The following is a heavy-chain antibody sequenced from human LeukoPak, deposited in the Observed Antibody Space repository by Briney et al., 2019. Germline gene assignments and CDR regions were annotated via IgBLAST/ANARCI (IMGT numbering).Heavy chain of an antibody. J-gene: IGHJ4*02. CDR2: ITSSSSYI. V-gene: IGHV3-21*01. CDR1: GFTFSSYW. CDR3: ARRLATIRSQVDY. D-gene: IGHD5-12*01. Sequence: GGSLRLSCAASGFTFSSYWMHWVRQAPGKGLEWVSSITSSSSYIYYADSVKGRFTISRDNAKNSLYLQMNSLRAEDTAVYYCARRLATIRSQVDYWGQGTLVTVSS.